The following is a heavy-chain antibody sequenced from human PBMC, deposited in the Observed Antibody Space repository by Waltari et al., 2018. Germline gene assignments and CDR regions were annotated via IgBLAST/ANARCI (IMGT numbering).Heavy chain of an antibody. J-gene: IGHJ5*02. D-gene: IGHD1-26*01. CDR3: AKDFAQYSGSHH. Sequence: QLVESGGGVVQPGGSLSTPCEGPGFACDDYAMHWVRQVPGKGLEWVSYISWDGETTYYADSVKGRFTLSRDNSKNSVFLQMNSLRKEDTALYYCAKDFAQYSGSHHWGQGTLVTVSS. V-gene: IGHV3-43*01. CDR1: GFACDDYA. CDR2: ISWDGETT.